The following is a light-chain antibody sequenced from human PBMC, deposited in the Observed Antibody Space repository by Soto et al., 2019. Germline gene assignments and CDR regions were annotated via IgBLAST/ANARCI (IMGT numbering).Light chain of an antibody. CDR1: QAISSY. CDR2: AAS. Sequence: DIHLTQSPSFLSASVRDSVTITCRASQAISSYLAWYQQKPGKAPTLLIFAASTLQSGVPSRFSGSGSGTEFTLTISSLQPEDFATYYCQQSYSTPWTFGQGTKVEIK. V-gene: IGKV1-9*01. CDR3: QQSYSTPWT. J-gene: IGKJ1*01.